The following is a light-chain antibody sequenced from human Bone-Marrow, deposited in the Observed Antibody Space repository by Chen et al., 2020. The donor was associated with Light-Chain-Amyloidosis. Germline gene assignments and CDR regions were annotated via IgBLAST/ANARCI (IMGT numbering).Light chain of an antibody. CDR2: GKD. CDR3: NSRDSSGNHLL. Sequence: SELTQDPAVSVALGQTVTITCQGDSLRRYYASWHQQKPGQAPVVVLYGKDHRPSGIPDRFSASSSGNTASLTITGAQAEDEADYSCNSRDSSGNHLLFGGGTTLTVL. CDR1: SLRRYY. J-gene: IGLJ2*01. V-gene: IGLV3-19*01.